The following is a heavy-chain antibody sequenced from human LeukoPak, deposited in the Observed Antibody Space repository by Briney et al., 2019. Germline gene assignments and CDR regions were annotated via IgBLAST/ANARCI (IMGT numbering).Heavy chain of an antibody. V-gene: IGHV4-39*01. CDR3: ARRSAARYY. Sequence: PSETPSLTCTVSGGSISSSSYYWGWIRQPPGKGLEWIGSIYYSGSTYYNPSLKSRVTISVDTSKNQFSLKLSSVTAADTAVYYCARRSAARYYWGQGTLVTVSS. CDR1: GGSISSSSYY. D-gene: IGHD6-6*01. CDR2: IYYSGST. J-gene: IGHJ4*02.